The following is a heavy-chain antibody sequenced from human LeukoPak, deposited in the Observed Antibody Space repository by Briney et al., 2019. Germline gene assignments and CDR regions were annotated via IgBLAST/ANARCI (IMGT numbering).Heavy chain of an antibody. CDR2: VNGDGSST. CDR3: ARDGIAAVDFDY. D-gene: IGHD6-13*01. CDR1: GFTFSTYW. J-gene: IGHJ4*02. Sequence: GGSLRLSCAASGFTFSTYWMHWVRQAPGKGLAWVSRVNGDGSSTNYADSVKGRFTISRDNAKNTLYLQMNSLRAEDTAVYYCARDGIAAVDFDYWGQGILVTVSS. V-gene: IGHV3-74*01.